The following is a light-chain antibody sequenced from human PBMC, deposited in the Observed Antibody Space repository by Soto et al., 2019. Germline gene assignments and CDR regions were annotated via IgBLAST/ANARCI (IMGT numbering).Light chain of an antibody. V-gene: IGKV1-5*03. CDR2: RAS. CDR3: QQYNSYSRT. Sequence: IQMTHSPSTLSASVGDRVTITSLASHSISSSLAWYQQKPGKAPNLLIYRASSLQSGVPSRFSGSGSGTEFTLTISSLQPDDFATYYCQQYNSYSRTFGQGTKVDIK. CDR1: HSISSS. J-gene: IGKJ1*01.